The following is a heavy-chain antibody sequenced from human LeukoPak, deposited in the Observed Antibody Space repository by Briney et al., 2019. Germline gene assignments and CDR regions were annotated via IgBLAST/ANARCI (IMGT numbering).Heavy chain of an antibody. CDR2: IIPILGIA. Sequence: ASVKVSCKASGGTFSSYAISWVRQAPGQGLEWMGRIIPILGIANYAQKFQGRVTITADKSTSTAYMELRSLRSDDTAVYYCARDLGYYYDSSGYYDYWGQGTLVTVSS. J-gene: IGHJ4*02. D-gene: IGHD3-22*01. V-gene: IGHV1-69*04. CDR1: GGTFSSYA. CDR3: ARDLGYYYDSSGYYDY.